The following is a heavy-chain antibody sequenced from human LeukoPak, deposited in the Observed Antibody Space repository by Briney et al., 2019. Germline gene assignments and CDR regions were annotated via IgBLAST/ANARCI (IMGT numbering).Heavy chain of an antibody. V-gene: IGHV1-69*01. D-gene: IGHD3-22*01. CDR2: IIPIFGTA. CDR3: PRETSPSDSSGYYSFDY. CDR1: GGTFSSYA. J-gene: IGHJ4*02. Sequence: AVTVSCKASGGTFSSYAISWLRQAPGQGLAGMGGIIPIFGTANYAQKFRGRATITAEEYRRTAYIELSSLRAGDTAVCYCPRETSPSDSSGYYSFDYWGQGTLVTVSS.